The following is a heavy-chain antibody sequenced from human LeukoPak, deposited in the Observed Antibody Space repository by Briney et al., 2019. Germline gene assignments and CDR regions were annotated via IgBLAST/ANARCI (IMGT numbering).Heavy chain of an antibody. CDR2: MNPNSGNT. Sequence: ASVKVSCKASGYTFTSYYMHWVRQAPGQGLEWMGWMNPNSGNTGYAQKFQGRVTITRDTSASTAYMELSSLRSEDTAVYYCARDNQVLRFLEWLPSRHNWFDPWGQGTLVTVSS. V-gene: IGHV1-8*03. J-gene: IGHJ5*02. CDR1: GYTFTSYY. CDR3: ARDNQVLRFLEWLPSRHNWFDP. D-gene: IGHD3-3*01.